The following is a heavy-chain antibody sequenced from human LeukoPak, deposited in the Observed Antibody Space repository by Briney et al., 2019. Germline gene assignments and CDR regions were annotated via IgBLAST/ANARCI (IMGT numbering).Heavy chain of an antibody. V-gene: IGHV4-61*02. J-gene: IGHJ6*03. CDR2: IYTSGST. CDR1: GGSISSGSYY. CDR3: ARGAGFRGSSSWNYYYYMDV. D-gene: IGHD6-13*01. Sequence: PSETLSLTCTVSGGSISSGSYYWSWIRQPAGKGLEWIGRIYTSGSTNYNPSLKSRVIISVDTSKNQFSLNLSSVTAADTAVYYCARGAGFRGSSSWNYYYYMDVWGKGTTVTVSS.